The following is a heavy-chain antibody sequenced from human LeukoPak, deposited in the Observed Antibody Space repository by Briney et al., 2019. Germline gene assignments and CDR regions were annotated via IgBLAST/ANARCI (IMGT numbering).Heavy chain of an antibody. CDR1: GFTFSDYY. Sequence: PGGSLRLSCAASGFTFSDYYMSWLRQAPGKGLEWVSYISSSGNTIYYADSVKGRFTISRDNAKNSLYLQMNSLRAEDTAVYYCAVASEGMDVWGKGTTVTVSS. D-gene: IGHD2-15*01. V-gene: IGHV3-11*04. CDR3: AVASEGMDV. CDR2: ISSSGNTI. J-gene: IGHJ6*03.